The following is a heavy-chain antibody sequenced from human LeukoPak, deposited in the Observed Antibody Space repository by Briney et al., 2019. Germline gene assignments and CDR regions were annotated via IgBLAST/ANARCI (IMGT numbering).Heavy chain of an antibody. CDR3: GRVLAVAGKTFDP. CDR1: GGSFSGYY. CDR2: INHSGST. V-gene: IGHV4-34*01. J-gene: IGHJ5*02. D-gene: IGHD6-19*01. Sequence: SETLSLTCAVYGGSFSGYYWSWIRQPPGKGLEWIGEINHSGSTNYNPSLKSRVTISVDTSKNQFSLKLSSVTAADTAVYYCGRVLAVAGKTFDPWGQGTLVTVSS.